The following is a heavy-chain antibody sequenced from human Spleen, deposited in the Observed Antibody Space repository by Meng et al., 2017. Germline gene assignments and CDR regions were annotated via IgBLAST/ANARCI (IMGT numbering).Heavy chain of an antibody. CDR3: AKVGPISPYSGKYWYFDL. D-gene: IGHD1-26*01. V-gene: IGHV3-73*01. CDR2: IVTKTKNYAT. CDR1: GFTFSSYE. Sequence: GGSLRLSCAASGFTFSSYEMNWVRQASGKGLEWVGRIVTKTKNYATANAASVKGRFTISRDDSVNTGYLQMNSLRAEDTAVYYCAKVGPISPYSGKYWYFDLWGRGTLVTVSS. J-gene: IGHJ2*01.